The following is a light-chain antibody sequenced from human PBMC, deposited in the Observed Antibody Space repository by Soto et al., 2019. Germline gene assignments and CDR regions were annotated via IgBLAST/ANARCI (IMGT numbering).Light chain of an antibody. Sequence: QSALTQPASVSGSPGQSITLSCTGTSSDGGGYNSVSWYQQQAGQAPKLIIHEVSNRTSGVSNRFSGSKSGNTASLTISGLQAEDEADYYCYSYTSSRAYVFGIGTKLTVL. CDR2: EVS. J-gene: IGLJ1*01. CDR3: YSYTSSRAYV. CDR1: SSDGGGYNS. V-gene: IGLV2-14*01.